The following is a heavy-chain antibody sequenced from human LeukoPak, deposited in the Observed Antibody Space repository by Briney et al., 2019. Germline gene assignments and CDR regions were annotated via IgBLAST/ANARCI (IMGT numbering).Heavy chain of an antibody. Sequence: ASVKVSCKVSGYTLTELSMHWVRQAPGKGLEWMGGFDPEDGETIYAQKFQGRVTMTEDTSTDTAYMELSSLRSEDTAVYYRATVLGGSYYGGFDYWGQGTLVTVSS. CDR3: ATVLGGSYYGGFDY. V-gene: IGHV1-24*01. CDR2: FDPEDGET. J-gene: IGHJ4*02. D-gene: IGHD1-26*01. CDR1: GYTLTELS.